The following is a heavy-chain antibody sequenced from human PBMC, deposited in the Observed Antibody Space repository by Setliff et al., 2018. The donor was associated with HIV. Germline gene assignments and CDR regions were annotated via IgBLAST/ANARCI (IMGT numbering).Heavy chain of an antibody. CDR3: ARDRLTYYFDY. CDR2: FYTSGSA. Sequence: PSETLSLTCTVSGGSINTSYWSWIRQLAGKGLEWIGRFYTSGSANYNPSLKSRVTMSVDTSKNQFSLKLSSVTAADTAVYYCARDRLTYYFDYWGQGILVTVSS. CDR1: GGSINTSY. D-gene: IGHD3-22*01. J-gene: IGHJ4*02. V-gene: IGHV4-4*07.